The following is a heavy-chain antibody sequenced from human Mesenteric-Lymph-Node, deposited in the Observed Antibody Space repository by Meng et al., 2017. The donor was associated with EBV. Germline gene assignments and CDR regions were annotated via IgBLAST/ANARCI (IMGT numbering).Heavy chain of an antibody. CDR1: GGSFSGYY. J-gene: IGHJ4*02. CDR3: ARGSVYSGWFFDY. D-gene: IGHD6-19*01. CDR2: INHSGST. V-gene: IGHV4-34*01. Sequence: QVQVQEWGGGLLKPSGTLSLTCAVYGGSFSGYYWSWIRQPPGKGLEWIGEINHSGSTNYNPSLKSRVTISVDTSKNQFSLKLSSVTAADTAVYYCARGSVYSGWFFDYWGQGTLVTVSS.